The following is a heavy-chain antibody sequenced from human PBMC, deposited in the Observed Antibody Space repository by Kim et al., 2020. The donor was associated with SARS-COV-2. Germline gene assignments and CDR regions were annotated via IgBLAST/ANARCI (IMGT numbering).Heavy chain of an antibody. CDR1: GGSISSSSYY. CDR3: ARDSGYFNWFDP. D-gene: IGHD3-9*01. V-gene: IGHV4-39*07. Sequence: SETLSLTCTVSGGSISSSSYYWGWIRQPPGKGLEWIGSIYYSGSTYYNPSLKSRVTISVDTSKNQFSLKLSSVTAADTAVYYCARDSGYFNWFDPWGQGTLVTVSS. J-gene: IGHJ5*02. CDR2: IYYSGST.